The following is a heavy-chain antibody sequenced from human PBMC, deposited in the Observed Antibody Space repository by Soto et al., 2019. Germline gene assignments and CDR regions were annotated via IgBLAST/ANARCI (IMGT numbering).Heavy chain of an antibody. CDR3: ARAYSSSWTNWFDP. J-gene: IGHJ5*02. CDR1: GGSISSYY. Sequence: SETLSLTCTVSGGSISSYYWSWIRQPPGKGLEWIGYIYYSGSTNYNPSLKSRVTISVDTSKNQFSLKLSSVTAADTAVHYCARAYSSSWTNWFDPWGQGTLVTVSS. D-gene: IGHD6-13*01. CDR2: IYYSGST. V-gene: IGHV4-59*01.